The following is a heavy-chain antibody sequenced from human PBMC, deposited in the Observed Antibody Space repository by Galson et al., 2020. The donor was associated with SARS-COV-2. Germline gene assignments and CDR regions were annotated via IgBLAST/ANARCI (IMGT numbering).Heavy chain of an antibody. CDR2: IYYSGST. D-gene: IGHD3-10*01. J-gene: IGHJ4*02. CDR1: GGSISSGGYY. CDR3: AREGVDYYGSGSDYNAGGFDY. V-gene: IGHV4-31*03. Sequence: SETLSLTCTVSGGSISSGGYYWSWIRQPPGKGLEWIGYIYYSGSTYYNPSLKSRVTISVDTSKNQFSLKLSSVTAADTAVYYCAREGVDYYGSGSDYNAGGFDYWGQGTLVTVSS.